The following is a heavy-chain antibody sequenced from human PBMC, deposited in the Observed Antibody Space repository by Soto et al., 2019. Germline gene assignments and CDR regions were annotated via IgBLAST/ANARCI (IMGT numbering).Heavy chain of an antibody. J-gene: IGHJ4*02. D-gene: IGHD3-10*01. Sequence: SETLSLTCTVPGGSISSGGYYWSWIRQHPGKGLEWIGYIYYSGSTYYNPSLKSRVTISVDTSKNQFPLKLSSVTAADTAVYYCARDPFGESGFDYWGQGTLVTVSS. CDR2: IYYSGST. CDR3: ARDPFGESGFDY. CDR1: GGSISSGGYY. V-gene: IGHV4-31*03.